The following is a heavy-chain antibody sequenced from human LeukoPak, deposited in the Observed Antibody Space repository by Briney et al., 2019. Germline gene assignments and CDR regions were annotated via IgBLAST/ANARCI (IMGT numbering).Heavy chain of an antibody. CDR2: TSYDGTDT. D-gene: IGHD3-22*01. J-gene: IGHJ3*02. CDR1: GFTFSSYG. CDR3: AREVDYYDTQRGHGAFDI. V-gene: IGHV3-30*03. Sequence: GGSLRLSCAASGFTFSSYGIHWVRQAPGKGLEWVALTSYDGTDTYYADSVKGRFTISRDNTKNTLSLQMNSLRPEDTAVYYCAREVDYYDTQRGHGAFDIWGQGTMVTVSS.